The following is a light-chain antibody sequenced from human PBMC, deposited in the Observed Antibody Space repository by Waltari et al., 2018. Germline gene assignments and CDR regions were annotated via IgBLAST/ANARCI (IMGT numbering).Light chain of an antibody. V-gene: IGKV3-15*01. CDR3: QQYNNWPPYT. J-gene: IGKJ2*01. CDR1: QSVNSN. CDR2: GAS. Sequence: EIVMTQFPATLSVSPGIRATLPCRASQSVNSNLAWYQQKPGQAPRLLIYGASTRATGIPARFSGSGSGTEFTLTISSMQSEDFAVYYCQQYNNWPPYTFGQGTKLEIK.